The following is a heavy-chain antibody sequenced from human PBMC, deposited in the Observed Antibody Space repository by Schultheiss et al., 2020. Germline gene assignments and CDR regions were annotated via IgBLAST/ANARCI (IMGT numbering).Heavy chain of an antibody. Sequence: WGSLRLACATTGLTFDCAMSWVRQAPGKGLEWVSVSGGGGGSEYADSVKGRFNSSRDSSKNTPFLQMSSLRAEDIAVYYCAKGGRTNPLYGMDVWGQGTTVTVSS. D-gene: IGHD2-8*01. J-gene: IGHJ6*02. CDR1: GLTFDCA. V-gene: IGHV3-23*01. CDR2: SGGGGGS. CDR3: AKGGRTNPLYGMDV.